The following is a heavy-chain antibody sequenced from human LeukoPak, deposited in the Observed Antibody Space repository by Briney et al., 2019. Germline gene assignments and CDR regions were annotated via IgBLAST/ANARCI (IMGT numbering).Heavy chain of an antibody. CDR3: ADGDEYFQH. J-gene: IGHJ1*01. CDR1: GFTFSSYG. D-gene: IGHD4-17*01. Sequence: GGSLRLSCAASGFTFSSYGMPWVRQAPGKGLEWVAVISYDGSNKYYADSVKGRFTISRDNSKNTLYLQMNSLRAEDTAVYYCADGDEYFQHWGQGTLVTVSS. CDR2: ISYDGSNK. V-gene: IGHV3-30*03.